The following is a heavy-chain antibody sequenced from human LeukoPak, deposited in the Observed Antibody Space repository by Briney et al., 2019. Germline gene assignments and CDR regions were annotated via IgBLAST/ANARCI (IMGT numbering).Heavy chain of an antibody. J-gene: IGHJ3*02. CDR2: IYISGST. CDR3: ARHSGHSSTNDAFDI. CDR1: GGSINSYY. V-gene: IGHV4-4*07. D-gene: IGHD6-13*01. Sequence: SETLSLTSTVSGGSINSYYWSWIRQPAGKGLEWIGRIYISGSTNYNPSLKSRVTMSVDTSKNQFSLKLTSVTAADTAVYYCARHSGHSSTNDAFDIWGQGTMVTVSS.